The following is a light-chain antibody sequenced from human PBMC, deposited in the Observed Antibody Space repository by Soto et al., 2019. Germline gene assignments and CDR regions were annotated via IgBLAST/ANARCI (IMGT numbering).Light chain of an antibody. J-gene: IGLJ1*01. Sequence: QSVLTQPASVSGSPGQSITISCTGTSSDVGGYNYVSWYQQHPGKAPKLMIYDVSNRPSGVSNRFSGSKSGNTASLTISGLQAEDEADYYCSSYTSSSTLYVFGKGTKVTVL. CDR2: DVS. V-gene: IGLV2-14*01. CDR1: SSDVGGYNY. CDR3: SSYTSSSTLYV.